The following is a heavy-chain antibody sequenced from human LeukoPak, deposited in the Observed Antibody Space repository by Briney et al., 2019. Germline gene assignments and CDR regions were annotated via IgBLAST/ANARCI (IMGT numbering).Heavy chain of an antibody. J-gene: IGHJ6*02. CDR2: FYTSGST. D-gene: IGHD6-13*01. CDR3: ARLLTQPGIAAAGPYYYYGMDV. Sequence: SETLSLTCTVSGASISSYFWSWIRQPAGKGLEWIGRFYTSGSTNYNPSLKSRVTMSADTSKNQFSLKLSSVTAADTAVYYCARLLTQPGIAAAGPYYYYGMDVWGQGTTVTVSS. V-gene: IGHV4-4*07. CDR1: GASISSYF.